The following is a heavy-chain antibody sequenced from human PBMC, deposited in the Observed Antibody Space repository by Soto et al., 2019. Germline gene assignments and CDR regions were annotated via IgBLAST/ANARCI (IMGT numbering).Heavy chain of an antibody. Sequence: EVQVVESGGGLVKPGGSLRLSCVFSGFTFSNYDMHWVRQTTGKGLEWVSAIGTTGDPYYPGSVKGRFTISRDNAKNSLYLQMNSLTVEDTGVYFCGRGSSGWYSEVDFWGQGTLVTVSS. CDR2: IGTTGDP. V-gene: IGHV3-13*05. J-gene: IGHJ4*02. CDR1: GFTFSNYD. CDR3: GRGSSGWYSEVDF. D-gene: IGHD6-19*01.